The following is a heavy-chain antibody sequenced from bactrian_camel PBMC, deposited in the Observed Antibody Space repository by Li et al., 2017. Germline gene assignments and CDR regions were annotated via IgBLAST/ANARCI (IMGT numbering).Heavy chain of an antibody. D-gene: IGHD7*01. V-gene: IGHV3S9*01. Sequence: HVQLVESGGGSVQAGGSLRLSCVASGDTIGRYCMGWFRQIPDKEREGVAGIESDGSTSYADSVKGRFTISRDNATNTVYLQMNGLKPEDTAVYYCAKPLLPWELVDFTFWSQGTQVTVS. CDR1: GDTIGRYC. CDR2: IESDGST. CDR3: AKPLLPWELVDFTF. J-gene: IGHJ6*01.